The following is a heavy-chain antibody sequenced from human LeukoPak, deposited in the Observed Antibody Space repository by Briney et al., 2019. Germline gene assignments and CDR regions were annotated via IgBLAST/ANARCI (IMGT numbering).Heavy chain of an antibody. CDR2: IYSSGST. Sequence: SETLSLTCTVSGGSINTYYWSWIRQPAGKGLEWIGRIYSSGSTNYNPSLKSRVTISVDASKNQFSLKLSSVTAADTAVYYCARHPYSSSYYFDYWGQGTLVTVSS. CDR3: ARHPYSSSYYFDY. J-gene: IGHJ4*02. V-gene: IGHV4-4*07. D-gene: IGHD6-6*01. CDR1: GGSINTYY.